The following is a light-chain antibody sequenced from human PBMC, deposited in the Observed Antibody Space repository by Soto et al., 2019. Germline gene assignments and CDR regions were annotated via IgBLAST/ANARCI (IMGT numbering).Light chain of an antibody. CDR1: SGSVSTGYH. J-gene: IGLJ1*01. CDR2: STN. CDR3: VLYMGGGSYV. Sequence: QAVVTQEPSFSVSPGGTVTLTCRLTSGSVSTGYHPSWYQQTPGQAPRTLIYSTNTRSSGVPDRFSGSILGNKAALTIAGAKADDESDYYCVLYMGGGSYVFGTGTKLTVL. V-gene: IGLV8-61*01.